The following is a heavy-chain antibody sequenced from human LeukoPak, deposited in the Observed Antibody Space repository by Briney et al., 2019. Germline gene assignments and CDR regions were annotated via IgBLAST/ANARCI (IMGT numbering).Heavy chain of an antibody. CDR3: ARDRYYYDSSGYYLFDY. D-gene: IGHD3-22*01. CDR1: GGSLSSYS. V-gene: IGHV4-4*07. CDR2: IYTSGRT. Sequence: SETLSLTCTVSGGSLSSYSWRWIRQTAGKGLEWVGGIYTSGRTNFDRSLKSRVPLSVDTSKNQFSLKLSSVTAADTAVYYCARDRYYYDSSGYYLFDYWGQGTLVTVSS. J-gene: IGHJ4*02.